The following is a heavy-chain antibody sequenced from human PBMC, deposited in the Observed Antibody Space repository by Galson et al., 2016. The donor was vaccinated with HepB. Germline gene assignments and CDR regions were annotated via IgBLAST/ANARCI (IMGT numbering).Heavy chain of an antibody. V-gene: IGHV6-1*01. D-gene: IGHD1-26*01. Sequence: CAISGDSVSSNSSAWDWIRQSPSSGLEWLGRTYYRSKWYNDYAVSVKRRINIYPDTSTNQFSLHLNSVLPEDTAMYYCASGTWDSGLKWWGQGTPVPVSS. CDR1: GDSVSSNSSA. J-gene: IGHJ4*02. CDR3: ASGTWDSGLKW. CDR2: TYYRSKWYN.